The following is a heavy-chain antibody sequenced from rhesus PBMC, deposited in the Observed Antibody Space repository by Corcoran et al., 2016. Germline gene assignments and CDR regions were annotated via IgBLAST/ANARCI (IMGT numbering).Heavy chain of an antibody. CDR1: GYSISSGYG. J-gene: IGHJ4*01. CDR3: ARTLSLDY. V-gene: IGHV4-127*01. Sequence: QVQLQESGPGLVKPSETLSLTCAVSGYSISSGYGWSWIRQPPGKGLEWIGYIGGTSGSTNYNPSLKSLVTISRDTSKNQFSLKLSSVTAADTAGYYCARTLSLDYWGQGVLVTVSS. CDR2: IGGTSGST.